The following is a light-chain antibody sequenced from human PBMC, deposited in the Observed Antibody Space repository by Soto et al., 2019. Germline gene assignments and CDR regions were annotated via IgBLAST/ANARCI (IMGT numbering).Light chain of an antibody. CDR1: QNVYINS. CDR3: QQYGGAPVT. J-gene: IGKJ3*01. V-gene: IGKV3-20*01. Sequence: EIVLTQSPRTLSLSPGESATLSCRATQNVYINSLAWFQQKPGQTPRLLIYGPSTRAAGVPARFTGSGSGADFALTITSLEPEACALYYCQQYGGAPVTFGPGTRV. CDR2: GPS.